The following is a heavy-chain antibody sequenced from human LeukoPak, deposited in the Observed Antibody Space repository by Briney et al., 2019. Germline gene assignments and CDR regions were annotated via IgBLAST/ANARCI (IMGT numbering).Heavy chain of an antibody. CDR3: ARTGYSSGWYVAFDI. V-gene: IGHV1-2*02. D-gene: IGHD6-19*01. J-gene: IGHJ3*02. CDR2: INPNSGGT. Sequence: ASVKVSCKDSGYTFTSYGISWVRQAPGQGLEWMGWINPNSGGTNYAQKFQGRVTMTRDTSISTAYMELSRLRSDDTAVYYCARTGYSSGWYVAFDIWGQGTMVTVSS. CDR1: GYTFTSYG.